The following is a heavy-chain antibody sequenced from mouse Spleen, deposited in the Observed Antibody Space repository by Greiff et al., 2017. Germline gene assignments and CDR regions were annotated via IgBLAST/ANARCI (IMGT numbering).Heavy chain of an antibody. J-gene: IGHJ4*01. CDR3: AQLGYYAMDY. Sequence: QVQLQQPGAELVKPGASVKLSCKASGYTFTSYWMHWVKQRPGQGLEWIGIIHPNSGSTNYNEKFKSKATLTVDKSSSTAYMQLSSLTSEDSAVYYCAQLGYYAMDYWGQGTSVTVSS. CDR1: GYTFTSYW. CDR2: IHPNSGST. V-gene: IGHV1-64*01. D-gene: IGHD4-1*02.